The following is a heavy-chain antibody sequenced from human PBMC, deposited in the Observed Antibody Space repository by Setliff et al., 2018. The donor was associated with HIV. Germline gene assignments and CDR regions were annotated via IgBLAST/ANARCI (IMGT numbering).Heavy chain of an antibody. V-gene: IGHV1-2*02. CDR3: ARDLRNRNTLFGVLNFVFDL. CDR1: GYTLSSHY. J-gene: IGHJ4*02. D-gene: IGHD3-3*01. Sequence: GASVQVSCQASGYTLSSHYIPWVRQAPGHRPEWVGWINPQTGGTNFAQKFQGRITMTSDTSVNTVFIELSRLKSDDTALYYCARDLRNRNTLFGVLNFVFDLWGQGTLVTVSS. CDR2: INPQTGGT.